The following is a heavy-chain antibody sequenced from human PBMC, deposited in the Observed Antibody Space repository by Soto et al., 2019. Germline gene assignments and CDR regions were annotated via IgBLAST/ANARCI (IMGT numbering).Heavy chain of an antibody. J-gene: IGHJ5*02. V-gene: IGHV3-15*01. Sequence: GGSLRLSCAASGFTFSNAWMSWVRQAPGKGLEWVGRIKSKTDGGTTDYAGPVKGRFTISRVDSKNTLYLQLNSLKTEDTAVYYCTTDGSLLWFVELLPKFNWFDPWGQGTLVTVSS. CDR1: GFTFSNAW. CDR3: TTDGSLLWFVELLPKFNWFDP. CDR2: IKSKTDGGTT. D-gene: IGHD3-10*01.